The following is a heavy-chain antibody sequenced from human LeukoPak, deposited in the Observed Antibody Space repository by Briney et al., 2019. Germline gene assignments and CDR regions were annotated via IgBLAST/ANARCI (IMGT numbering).Heavy chain of an antibody. CDR3: ARDRTRYSSGWGFDY. J-gene: IGHJ4*02. CDR2: IYYSGST. CDR1: GGSISSYY. D-gene: IGHD6-19*01. V-gene: IGHV4-59*01. Sequence: PSETLSLTWTVSGGSISSYYWSWVRQPPGKGLEWIGYIYYSGSTNYNPSLKSRVTISVDTSKNQFSLKLSSVTAADTAVYYCARDRTRYSSGWGFDYWGQGTLVTVSS.